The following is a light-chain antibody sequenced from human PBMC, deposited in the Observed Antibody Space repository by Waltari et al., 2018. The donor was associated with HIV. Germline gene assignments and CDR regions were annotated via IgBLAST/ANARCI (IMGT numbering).Light chain of an antibody. J-gene: IGLJ3*02. CDR1: SSNVGNYNL. CDR2: EVS. CDR3: SSYAGGHSWV. Sequence: QSALTQPASVSGSPGQSIAISCTGTSSNVGNYNLVSWYQHPPGKSPRLLIYEVSQRPSGISNRFSGSKSGNTASLIIAGLQAEDEADYYCSSYAGGHSWVFGGGTKLTVL. V-gene: IGLV2-23*02.